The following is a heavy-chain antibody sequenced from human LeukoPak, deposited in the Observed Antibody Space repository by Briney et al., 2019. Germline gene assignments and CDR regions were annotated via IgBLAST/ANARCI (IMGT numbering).Heavy chain of an antibody. CDR2: IYHSGST. CDR3: ARVARELRFLEWLPLGFDY. CDR1: GYSISSGYY. V-gene: IGHV4-38-2*01. J-gene: IGHJ4*02. Sequence: SETLSLTCAVSGYSISSGYYWGWIRQPPGEGLEWIGSIYHSGSTYYNPSLKSRVTISVDTSKNQFSLKLSSVTAADTAVYYCARVARELRFLEWLPLGFDYWGQGTLVTVSS. D-gene: IGHD3-3*01.